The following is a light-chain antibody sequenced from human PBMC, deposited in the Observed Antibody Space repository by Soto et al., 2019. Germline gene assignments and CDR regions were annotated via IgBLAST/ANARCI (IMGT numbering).Light chain of an antibody. V-gene: IGKV1-33*01. CDR3: QQYESPLLT. CDR2: AAS. CDR1: RDISTY. J-gene: IGKJ4*01. Sequence: DIQMNQSPSSLSASVGDRVTITCQASRDISTYLNWYQQKPGKAPKLLIYAASDLETGAPSRFSGSGSGTDFTLTISSLQPEDFATYYCQQYESPLLTFGGGTKVEIK.